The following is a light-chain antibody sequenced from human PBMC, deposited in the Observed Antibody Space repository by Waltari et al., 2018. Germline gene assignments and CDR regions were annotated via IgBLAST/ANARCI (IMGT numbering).Light chain of an antibody. CDR2: GAS. V-gene: IGKV1-33*01. J-gene: IGKJ1*01. CDR1: QDISKY. Sequence: DIQMTKSPSSLSASLRDRLTLPGQASQDISKYLSWYQQKPGKAPKLLIYGASNLETGVPSRFSGSGSGTDFTFTISSLQPEDIATYYCQQYDNLPVTFGQGTKVEIK. CDR3: QQYDNLPVT.